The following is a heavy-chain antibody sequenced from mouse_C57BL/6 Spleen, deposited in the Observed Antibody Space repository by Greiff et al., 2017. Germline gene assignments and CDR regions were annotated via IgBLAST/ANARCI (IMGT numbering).Heavy chain of an antibody. V-gene: IGHV1-69*01. J-gene: IGHJ4*01. D-gene: IGHD3-2*02. CDR2: IDPSDSYT. CDR1: GYTFTSYW. Sequence: QLQQSGAELVMPGASVKLSCKASGYTFTSYWMHWVKQRPGQGLEWIGEIDPSDSYTNYNQKFKGKSTLTVDKSSSTAYMQLSSLTSEDSAVYYCARSGDENAMDYWGQGTSVTVSS. CDR3: ARSGDENAMDY.